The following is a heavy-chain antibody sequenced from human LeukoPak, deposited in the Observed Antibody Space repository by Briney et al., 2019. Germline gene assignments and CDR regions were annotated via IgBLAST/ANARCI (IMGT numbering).Heavy chain of an antibody. CDR2: MNPNSGNT. CDR3: TRAGLWFGESLYYYYYCMDV. Sequence: ASVKVSCKASGYRFTSYDINWVRQATGQGLEWMGWMNPNSGNTGYAQKFQGRVTITRNTSISTAYMELSSLRSEDTAVYYCTRAGLWFGESLYYYYYCMDVWGKGTTVTVSS. J-gene: IGHJ6*03. V-gene: IGHV1-8*03. CDR1: GYRFTSYD. D-gene: IGHD3-10*01.